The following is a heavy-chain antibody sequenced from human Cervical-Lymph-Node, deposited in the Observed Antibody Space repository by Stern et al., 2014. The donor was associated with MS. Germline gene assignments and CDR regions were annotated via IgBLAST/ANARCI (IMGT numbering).Heavy chain of an antibody. D-gene: IGHD6-13*01. CDR1: GFTFSDSY. V-gene: IGHV3-11*01. CDR3: AKGRGSSWYEH. CDR2: IDSSASVK. J-gene: IGHJ5*02. Sequence: QVQLVESGGGLVKPGGSLRLSCTASGFTFSDSYISWIRQAPGKGLEWVSYIDSSASVKFYADSVKGRFTISRDNAKNSLYLQMNSLRAEDTALYYCAKGRGSSWYEHWGQGTLVTVSS.